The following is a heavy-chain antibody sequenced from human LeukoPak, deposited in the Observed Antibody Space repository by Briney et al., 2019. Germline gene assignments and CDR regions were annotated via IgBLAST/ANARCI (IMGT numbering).Heavy chain of an antibody. CDR2: ITSSGDSK. Sequence: GGSLRLSCAASGFPFSTYSMNWVRQAPGKWLEWVSSITSSGDSKYYADSIKGRLTISRDNARNSLHLQMTSLRAEDTAVYYCAREIMGGTFDYWGQGALVTVSS. J-gene: IGHJ4*02. CDR3: AREIMGGTFDY. CDR1: GFPFSTYS. V-gene: IGHV3-21*01. D-gene: IGHD1-26*01.